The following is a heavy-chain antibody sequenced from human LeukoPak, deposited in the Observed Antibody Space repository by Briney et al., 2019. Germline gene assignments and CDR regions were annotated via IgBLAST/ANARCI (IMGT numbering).Heavy chain of an antibody. V-gene: IGHV3-7*05. J-gene: IGHJ4*02. D-gene: IGHD1-1*01. Sequence: GGSLRLSCAASGFTFSSYWMSWVRQAPGKGLEWVANIKQDGSEKYYVDSVKGRFTISRDNAKNTLYLQMNSLRVEDTAIYYCAASEGKSGTTTPTKQGIAYCSQGTLVTVSS. CDR3: AASEGKSGTTTPTKQGIAY. CDR2: IKQDGSEK. CDR1: GFTFSSYW.